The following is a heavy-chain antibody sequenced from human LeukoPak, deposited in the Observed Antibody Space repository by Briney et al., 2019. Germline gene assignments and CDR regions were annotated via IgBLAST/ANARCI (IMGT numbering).Heavy chain of an antibody. Sequence: GGSLRLSCAASGFTFSSYEMNWVRQAPGKGLKWVSYISSSGSTIYYADSVKGRFTISRDNAKNSLYLQMDSLRAEDTAVYYCARGKGWTYYYDSSGYPYYFDYWGQGTLVTVSS. D-gene: IGHD3-22*01. CDR3: ARGKGWTYYYDSSGYPYYFDY. CDR2: ISSSGSTI. CDR1: GFTFSSYE. J-gene: IGHJ4*02. V-gene: IGHV3-48*03.